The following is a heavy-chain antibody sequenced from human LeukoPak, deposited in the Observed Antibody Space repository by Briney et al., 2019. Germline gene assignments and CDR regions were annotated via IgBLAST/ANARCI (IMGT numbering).Heavy chain of an antibody. V-gene: IGHV3-30*18. Sequence: GGSLRLSCAASGFTFSSYGMHWVRQAPGKGLEWVAVISYDGSNKYYADSVKGRFTISGDNSKNTLYLQMNSLRAEDTAVYYCAKDRGWGYWGQGTLVTVSS. CDR1: GFTFSSYG. D-gene: IGHD3-10*01. CDR3: AKDRGWGY. CDR2: ISYDGSNK. J-gene: IGHJ4*02.